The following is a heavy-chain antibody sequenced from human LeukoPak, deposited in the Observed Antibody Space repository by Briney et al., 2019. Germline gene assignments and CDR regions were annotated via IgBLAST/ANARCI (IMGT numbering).Heavy chain of an antibody. D-gene: IGHD3-22*01. J-gene: IGHJ5*02. V-gene: IGHV4-30-4*01. CDR3: ARPYYYDSRIDP. Sequence: PSETLSLTCPVSGGSISSGDYYWSWIRHPPGKGLEWIAYMYYSGSTYYNPSLKSRVTMSADTSKNQLSLKLSSVTAADTAVYYCARPYYYDSRIDPWGQGILVTVSS. CDR2: MYYSGST. CDR1: GGSISSGDYY.